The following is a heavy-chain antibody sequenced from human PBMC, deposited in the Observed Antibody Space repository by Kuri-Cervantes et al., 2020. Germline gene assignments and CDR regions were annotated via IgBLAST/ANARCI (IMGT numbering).Heavy chain of an antibody. Sequence: LSLTCAASGFTFSSYDMHWVRQATGKGLEWVSAIGTAGDTYYPGSVKGRFTISRENAKNSLYLQMNSLRAEDTAVYYCAREYGSSGYYGMDVWGQGTTVTVSS. CDR2: IGTAGDT. D-gene: IGHD3-22*01. J-gene: IGHJ6*02. CDR3: AREYGSSGYYGMDV. CDR1: GFTFSSYD. V-gene: IGHV3-13*01.